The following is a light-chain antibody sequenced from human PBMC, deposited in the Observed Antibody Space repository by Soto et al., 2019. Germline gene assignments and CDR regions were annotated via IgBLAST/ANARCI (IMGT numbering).Light chain of an antibody. V-gene: IGKV3-20*01. CDR3: QQYGGSPPST. J-gene: IGKJ1*01. CDR1: QSLTTNF. Sequence: EIVLTHSPGTLSLSPGERGTLSCRARQSLTTNFLAWYQQRPGQAPRLLIYGASTRPTDIPDRFSGNGSGTDFTRTINGLDPDDVAVYYCQQYGGSPPSTFGQGTKVEV. CDR2: GAS.